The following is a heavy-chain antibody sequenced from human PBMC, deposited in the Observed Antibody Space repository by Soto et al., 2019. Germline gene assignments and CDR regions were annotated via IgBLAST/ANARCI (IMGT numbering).Heavy chain of an antibody. CDR1: GGYFSSYY. Sequence: SETLSLTCTVSGGYFSSYYWSWIRQTPGKGLEWIGYMYSGSTHYNPSLKSRVTFSLDTSKNQFSLKLSSVTAADTAVYYCARDRVSYSGNYPYYYGMDVWGQGTTVTVSS. J-gene: IGHJ6*02. CDR3: ARDRVSYSGNYPYYYGMDV. V-gene: IGHV4-59*01. CDR2: MYSGST. D-gene: IGHD2-15*01.